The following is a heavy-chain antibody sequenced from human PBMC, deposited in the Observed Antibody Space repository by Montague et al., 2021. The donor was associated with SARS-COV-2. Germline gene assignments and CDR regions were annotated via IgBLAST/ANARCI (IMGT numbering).Heavy chain of an antibody. D-gene: IGHD2-21*01. J-gene: IGHJ4*02. CDR1: GGSITNSNYY. CDR2: IYYSGTT. CDR3: ARLIGGGNYSGCFDF. V-gene: IGHV4-39*01. Sequence: SETLSLTCTVTGGSITNSNYYWGWIRQPPRKGLEWIGNIYYSGTTDYNPSLKTRVAMSVDTSKCQFSLRLISVTATDTAVYYCARLIGGGNYSGCFDFWGQGTLVTVSS.